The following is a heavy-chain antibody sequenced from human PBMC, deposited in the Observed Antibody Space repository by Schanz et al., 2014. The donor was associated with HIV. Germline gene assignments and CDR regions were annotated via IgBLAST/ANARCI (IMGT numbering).Heavy chain of an antibody. V-gene: IGHV3-23*04. J-gene: IGHJ4*02. CDR3: AKNGITDYFDY. Sequence: VQLVESGGGLVQPGGSLRLSCAASGFTFSRDAMSWVRQAPGKGLEWVSTISGSGGRTYYADSVKGRFTISRDNSKNTVYLQMNSLRAEDTAIYYCAKNGITDYFDYWGQGSLVTVSS. CDR1: GFTFSRDA. D-gene: IGHD1-26*01. CDR2: ISGSGGRT.